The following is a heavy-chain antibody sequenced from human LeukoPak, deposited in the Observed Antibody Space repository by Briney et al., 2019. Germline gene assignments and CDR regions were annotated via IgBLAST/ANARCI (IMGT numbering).Heavy chain of an antibody. J-gene: IGHJ3*01. V-gene: IGHV5-51*01. Sequence: GESLKISCKGSGYSFNSSWIAWVRQMPGKGLGWMGIIYPGDSDTRYSPCFQGQVTISADQSITTAYLQWSSLKASDTAMYYCARRFGGSSKPFAFDVWGQGTMVTVSS. D-gene: IGHD3-10*01. CDR2: IYPGDSDT. CDR1: GYSFNSSW. CDR3: ARRFGGSSKPFAFDV.